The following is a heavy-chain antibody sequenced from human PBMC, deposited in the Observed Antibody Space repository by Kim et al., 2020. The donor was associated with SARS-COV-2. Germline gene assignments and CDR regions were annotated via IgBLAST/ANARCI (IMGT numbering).Heavy chain of an antibody. V-gene: IGHV4-59*08. CDR2: IYYSGST. J-gene: IGHJ6*02. D-gene: IGHD6-13*01. Sequence: SETLSLTCTVSGGSISSYYWNWIRQPPGKGLEWIGYIYYSGSTNYNPSLKSRVTISVNTSKNQFSLKLSTVTAADTAVYYCAKYRSSWRYGMDVCGQGTTVTVSS. CDR1: GGSISSYY. CDR3: AKYRSSWRYGMDV.